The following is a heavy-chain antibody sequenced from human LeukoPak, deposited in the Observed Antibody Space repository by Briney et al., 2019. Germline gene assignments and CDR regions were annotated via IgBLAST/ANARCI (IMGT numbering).Heavy chain of an antibody. CDR2: IYYSGST. D-gene: IGHD4-17*01. Sequence: PSETLSLTCTVSGGSISSYYWSWLRQPPGKGLEWIGYIYYSGSTNYNPSLKSRVTISVDTSKNQFSLKLSSVTAADTAVYYCARERAVTGHYYYYGVDVWGQGITVTDSS. V-gene: IGHV4-59*01. CDR3: ARERAVTGHYYYYGVDV. CDR1: GGSISSYY. J-gene: IGHJ6*02.